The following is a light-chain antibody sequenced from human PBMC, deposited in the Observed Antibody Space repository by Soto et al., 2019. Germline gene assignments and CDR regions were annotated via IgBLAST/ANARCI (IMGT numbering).Light chain of an antibody. CDR2: DAS. V-gene: IGKV3-11*01. J-gene: IGKJ1*01. CDR3: QQRGNRPPWT. Sequence: EIVMTQSPATLSLSPGERATLSCRASQSVGKYLVWYQQKPGQAPRLLIYDASNRATGIPAMFSGSGSGTDFTLTISSLEPEDFAVYYCQQRGNRPPWTFGQGTKVEIK. CDR1: QSVGKY.